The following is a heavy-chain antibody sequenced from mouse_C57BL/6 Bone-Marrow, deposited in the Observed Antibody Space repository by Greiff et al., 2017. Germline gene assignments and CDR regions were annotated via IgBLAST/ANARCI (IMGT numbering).Heavy chain of an antibody. Sequence: EVQRVESGGDLVKPGGSLKLSCAASGFTFSSYGMSWVRQTPDKRLEWVATISSGGSYTYYPDSVKGRFTISRDNAKNTLYLQMSSLKSEDTAMYYCARRGLLRSLYYLDYWGQGTTLTVSS. CDR3: ARRGLLRSLYYLDY. J-gene: IGHJ2*01. D-gene: IGHD1-1*01. CDR1: GFTFSSYG. CDR2: ISSGGSYT. V-gene: IGHV5-6*01.